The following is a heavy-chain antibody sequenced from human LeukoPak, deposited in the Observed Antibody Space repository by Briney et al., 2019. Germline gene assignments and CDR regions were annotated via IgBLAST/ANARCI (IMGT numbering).Heavy chain of an antibody. V-gene: IGHV3-30-3*01. Sequence: GGSLRLSCAASGLSFSSYAMHWVRQAPGKGLEWVAVISYDGTEKYYGDSVKGRFTISRDNSKNTLYLQMNSLRSEDTAVYYCARWLQFDYYFDYWGQGTLVTVSS. CDR3: ARWLQFDYYFDY. D-gene: IGHD5-24*01. J-gene: IGHJ4*02. CDR1: GLSFSSYA. CDR2: ISYDGTEK.